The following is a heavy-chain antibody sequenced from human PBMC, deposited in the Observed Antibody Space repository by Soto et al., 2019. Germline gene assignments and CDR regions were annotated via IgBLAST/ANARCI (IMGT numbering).Heavy chain of an antibody. CDR3: AADRRYYDSSGYYY. CDR1: GFTFTSSA. Sequence: ASVKVSCKAXGFTFTSSAVQWLRHALGQRLEWIGWIVVGSGNTNYAQKFQERVTITRDMSTSTAYMELSSLRSEDTAVYYCAADRRYYDSSGYYYWGRGTLVTVSS. J-gene: IGHJ4*02. CDR2: IVVGSGNT. D-gene: IGHD3-22*01. V-gene: IGHV1-58*01.